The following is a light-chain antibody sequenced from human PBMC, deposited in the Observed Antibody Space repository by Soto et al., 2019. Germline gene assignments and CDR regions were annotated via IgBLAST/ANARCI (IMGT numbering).Light chain of an antibody. CDR3: QSFDSSLNGAV. CDR1: SSNVGAPYD. CDR2: GNN. Sequence: QSVLTQPPSVSGAPGQTVTISCTGTSSNVGAPYDVYWYQQLPGRAPKLLIFGNNNRFSGVPDRFSASKSGSSVSLAITGLQVEVEADYYCQSFDSSLNGAVFGGGTKLTVL. J-gene: IGLJ2*01. V-gene: IGLV1-40*01.